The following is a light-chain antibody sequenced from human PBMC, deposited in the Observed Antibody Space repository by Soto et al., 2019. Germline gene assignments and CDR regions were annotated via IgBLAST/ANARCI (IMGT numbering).Light chain of an antibody. Sequence: QSVLTQPPSASGTPGQRVTISCSGSSSNIGSNFVYWYQHLPGTAPKLLIYTNNQRPSGVPDRFSGSKSGTSASLAISGLRSEDEADYNCASWDGSLSGHVFGTGTKLTVL. CDR1: SSNIGSNF. CDR3: ASWDGSLSGHV. CDR2: TNN. V-gene: IGLV1-47*02. J-gene: IGLJ1*01.